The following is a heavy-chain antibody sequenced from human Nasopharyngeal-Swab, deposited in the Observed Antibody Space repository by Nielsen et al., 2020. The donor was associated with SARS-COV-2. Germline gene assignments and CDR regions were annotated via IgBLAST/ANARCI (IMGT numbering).Heavy chain of an antibody. V-gene: IGHV1-8*01. D-gene: IGHD5-12*01. Sequence: WVRQAPGQGLEWMGWISAYNGNTGYAQKFQGRVTMTRNTSISTAYMELSSLRSEDTAVYYCARGKSWATRGLYYYYYMDVWGKGTTVTVSS. CDR3: ARGKSWATRGLYYYYYMDV. CDR2: ISAYNGNT. J-gene: IGHJ6*03.